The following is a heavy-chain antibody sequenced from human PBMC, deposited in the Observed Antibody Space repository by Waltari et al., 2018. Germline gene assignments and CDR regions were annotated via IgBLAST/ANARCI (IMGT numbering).Heavy chain of an antibody. Sequence: SSGFTISRFWMTWIRQAPGQGLQWVAHIGPDGSDKYYVDSVKGRFTISRDNAENSLLLQMSSLRVEDTALYYCVGWNDPINSWGQGTLVAVSS. CDR3: VGWNDPINS. V-gene: IGHV3-7*01. CDR2: IGPDGSDK. CDR1: GFTISRFW. D-gene: IGHD1-1*01. J-gene: IGHJ4*02.